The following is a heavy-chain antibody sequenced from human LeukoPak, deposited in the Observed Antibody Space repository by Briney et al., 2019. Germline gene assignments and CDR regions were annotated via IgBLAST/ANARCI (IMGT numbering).Heavy chain of an antibody. CDR3: ARDTNREQDI. J-gene: IGHJ6*02. CDR1: GFTFSSYA. Sequence: GGSLRLSCAASGFTFSSYAIHWVRQAPGKGLEYVSAISGNGVTTHYTNSVKGRFTISRDNSKNTVYLQMGSLSTEDTAVYYCARDTNREQDIWGQGTTVTVSS. D-gene: IGHD3-3*01. V-gene: IGHV3-64*01. CDR2: ISGNGVTT.